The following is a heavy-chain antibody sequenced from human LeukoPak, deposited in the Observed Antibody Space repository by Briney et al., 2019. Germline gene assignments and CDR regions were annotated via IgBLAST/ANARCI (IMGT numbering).Heavy chain of an antibody. Sequence: PSETLSFACTVSGGSISSSSYYWGWIRQPPGKGLEWIGSIYYSGSTYYNPSLKSRVTISVDTSKNQFSLKLSSVTAADTAVYYCARRTSSGYYFDYWGQGTLVTVSS. D-gene: IGHD3-22*01. CDR3: ARRTSSGYYFDY. CDR2: IYYSGST. J-gene: IGHJ4*02. CDR1: GGSISSSSYY. V-gene: IGHV4-39*01.